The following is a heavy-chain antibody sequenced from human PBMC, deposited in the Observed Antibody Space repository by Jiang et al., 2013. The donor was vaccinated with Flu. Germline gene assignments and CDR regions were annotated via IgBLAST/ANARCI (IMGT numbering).Heavy chain of an antibody. CDR2: TYYRSKWYN. CDR3: ARDLDSSSWYEVTEYFQH. J-gene: IGHJ1*01. Sequence: AWNWIRQSPSRGLEWLGRTYYRSKWYNDYAVSVKSRITINPDTSKNQFSLQLNSVTPEDTAVYYCARDLDSSSWYEVTEYFQHWGQGTLVTVSS. D-gene: IGHD6-13*01. V-gene: IGHV6-1*01. CDR1: A.